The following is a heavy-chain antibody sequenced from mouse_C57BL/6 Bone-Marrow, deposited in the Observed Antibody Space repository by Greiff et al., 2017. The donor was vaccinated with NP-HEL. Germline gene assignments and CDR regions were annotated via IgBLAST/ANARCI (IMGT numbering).Heavy chain of an antibody. Sequence: QVQLQQPGAELVRPGTSVKLSCKASGYTFTSYWMHWVKQRPGQGLEWIGVIDPSDSYTNYNQKFKGKATLTVDTSSSTAYMQLSSLTSEDSAVYYCARSYGDDGFAYWGQGTLVTVSA. V-gene: IGHV1-59*01. D-gene: IGHD2-2*01. CDR1: GYTFTSYW. CDR2: IDPSDSYT. J-gene: IGHJ3*01. CDR3: ARSYGDDGFAY.